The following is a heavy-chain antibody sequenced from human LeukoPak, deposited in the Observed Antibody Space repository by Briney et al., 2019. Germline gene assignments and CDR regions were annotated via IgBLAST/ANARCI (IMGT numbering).Heavy chain of an antibody. CDR1: GGSFSGYY. CDR2: INHSGST. D-gene: IGHD1-26*01. J-gene: IGHJ6*03. V-gene: IGHV4-34*01. CDR3: AARRGANYYYYYMDV. Sequence: PSETLSLTCAVYGGSFSGYYWSWIRQPPGKGLEWIGEINHSGSTNYNPSLKSRVTISVDTSKNQFSLKLSSVTAADTAVHYCAARRGANYYYYYMDVWGKGTTVTVSS.